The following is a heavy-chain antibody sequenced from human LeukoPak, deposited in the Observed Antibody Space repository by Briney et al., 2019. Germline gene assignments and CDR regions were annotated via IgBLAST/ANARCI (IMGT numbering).Heavy chain of an antibody. V-gene: IGHV3-48*03. CDR3: AREPPLRYDGSGCYSYYFDY. J-gene: IGHJ4*02. Sequence: PGGSLRLSCAASGFTFSSYEMNWVRQAPGKGLEWVSYISSSGSTIYYADSVKGRFTMSRDNAKKSLYLQMNSLRAEDTAVYYCAREPPLRYDGSGCYSYYFDYWGQGTLVTVSS. D-gene: IGHD3-22*01. CDR2: ISSSGSTI. CDR1: GFTFSSYE.